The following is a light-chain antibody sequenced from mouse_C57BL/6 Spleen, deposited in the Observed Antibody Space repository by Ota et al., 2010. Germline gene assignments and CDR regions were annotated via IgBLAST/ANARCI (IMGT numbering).Light chain of an antibody. CDR1: QXVLNSGNQKNY. V-gene: IGKV8-28*01. Sequence: IMMTQSPSSLAVSAGEKVTMSCKSSQXVLNSGNQKNYLAWYQQKPGQPPKLLIYGASTRESGVPDRFTGSGSGTDFTLTISSVQAEDLAVYYCQNDHSYPFTFGSGTKLEIK. CDR3: QNDHSYPFT. CDR2: GAS. J-gene: IGKJ4*01.